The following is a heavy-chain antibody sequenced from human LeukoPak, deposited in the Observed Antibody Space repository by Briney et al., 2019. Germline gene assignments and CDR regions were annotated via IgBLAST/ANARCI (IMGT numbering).Heavy chain of an antibody. V-gene: IGHV1-18*01. CDR3: ARDPPLAAAAFSRYYYGMDV. CDR2: ISAYNGNT. Sequence: ASVKVSCKASGYTFTSYGISWVRQAPGQGLEWMGWISAYNGNTNYAQKLQGRVTMTTDTSTSTAYMELRSLRSDDTAVYYCARDPPLAAAAFSRYYYGMDVWGQGTTVTVSS. CDR1: GYTFTSYG. J-gene: IGHJ6*02. D-gene: IGHD6-25*01.